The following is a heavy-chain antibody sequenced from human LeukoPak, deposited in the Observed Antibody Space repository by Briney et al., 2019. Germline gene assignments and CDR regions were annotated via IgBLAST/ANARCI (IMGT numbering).Heavy chain of an antibody. CDR1: GFTFRSYA. Sequence: GGSLRLSCTASGFTFRSYAMSWVRQAPGKGLEWVSGISGSGGSTYYADSVEGRFSISRDKSQNTLHLQMNSLRAEDTAVYYCAKGHYYDSSGPPDYFDYWGQGTLVTVSS. CDR2: ISGSGGST. CDR3: AKGHYYDSSGPPDYFDY. J-gene: IGHJ4*02. D-gene: IGHD3-22*01. V-gene: IGHV3-23*01.